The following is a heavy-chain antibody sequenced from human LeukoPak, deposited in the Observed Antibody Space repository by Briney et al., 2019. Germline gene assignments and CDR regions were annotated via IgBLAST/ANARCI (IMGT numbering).Heavy chain of an antibody. CDR1: GFTFSDYY. D-gene: IGHD1-26*01. CDR3: ARDGGGSYFDY. V-gene: IGHV3-11*04. J-gene: IGHJ4*02. CDR2: ISSSGNTI. Sequence: PGGSLRLSCVVSGFTFSDYYMSWIRQAPGKGLEWVSYISSSGNTIYYADSVKGRFTISRDNAKNSLYLQMNSLRADDTAMYYCARDGGGSYFDYWGQGTLVTVSS.